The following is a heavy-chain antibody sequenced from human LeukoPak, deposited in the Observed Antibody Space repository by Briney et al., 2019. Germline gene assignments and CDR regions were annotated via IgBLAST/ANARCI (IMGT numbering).Heavy chain of an antibody. CDR2: IYYSGST. J-gene: IGHJ3*02. CDR3: VRSGSLVEDAFDI. V-gene: IGHV4-59*01. Sequence: SETLSLTCTVSGGSISNYYWSWIRQPPGKGLEWIGYIYYSGSTNYNPSLKSRVTISVDTSKNQFSLKLSSVTAADTAVYYCVRSGSLVEDAFDIWGQGTMVTVSS. D-gene: IGHD3-22*01. CDR1: GGSISNYY.